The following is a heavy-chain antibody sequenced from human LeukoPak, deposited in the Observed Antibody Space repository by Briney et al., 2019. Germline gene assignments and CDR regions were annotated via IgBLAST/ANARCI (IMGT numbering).Heavy chain of an antibody. V-gene: IGHV3-66*01. J-gene: IGHJ4*02. Sequence: GGSLRLSCAASGFTVSSNYMSWVRQAPGKGLEWASIIYSGGSTYYADSVKGRFTISRDNSKNTLYLQMNSLRAEDTAVYYCARSYGSGSYYGRRYFDYWGQGTLVTVSS. CDR2: IYSGGST. D-gene: IGHD3-10*01. CDR1: GFTVSSNY. CDR3: ARSYGSGSYYGRRYFDY.